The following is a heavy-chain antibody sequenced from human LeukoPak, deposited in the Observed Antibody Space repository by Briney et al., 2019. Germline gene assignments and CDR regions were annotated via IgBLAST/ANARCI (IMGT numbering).Heavy chain of an antibody. J-gene: IGHJ4*02. CDR2: VDPEDGET. V-gene: IGHV1-69-2*01. CDR1: GYTFTDYY. Sequence: ASVKVSCKVSGYTFTDYYMHWVQQAPGKGLEWMGLVDPEDGETIYAEKFQGRVTITADTSTDTAYMELSSLRSEDTAVYYCATDLFDRIAARSGSDYWGQGTLVTVSS. D-gene: IGHD6-6*01. CDR3: ATDLFDRIAARSGSDY.